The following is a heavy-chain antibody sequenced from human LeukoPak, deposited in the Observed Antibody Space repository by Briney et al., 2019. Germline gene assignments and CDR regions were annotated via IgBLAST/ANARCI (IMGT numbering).Heavy chain of an antibody. CDR3: ARSEAVAWSFDL. Sequence: GGSLTLSCAASGFTFSAYWMHWVRQAPGKGLVWVSRLNTDGSDTRYADSVQGRFTISRDNAKNTLYLQMNSLRAEDTAVYYCARSEAVAWSFDLWGRGTRVTVSS. CDR2: LNTDGSDT. V-gene: IGHV3-74*01. J-gene: IGHJ2*01. D-gene: IGHD6-19*01. CDR1: GFTFSAYW.